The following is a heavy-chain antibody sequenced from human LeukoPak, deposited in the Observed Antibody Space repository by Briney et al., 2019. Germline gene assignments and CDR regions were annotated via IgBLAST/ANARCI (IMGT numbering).Heavy chain of an antibody. CDR2: IYYGGST. CDR3: ARGGTMILNWFDP. Sequence: SETLSLTCTVSGGSISSYYWNWIRQPPGKGLEWIGYIYYGGSTNYNPSLKSRVTISVDTSKNQFSLRLSSMTAADTAVYYCARGGTMILNWFDPWGQGTLVTVSS. CDR1: GGSISSYY. V-gene: IGHV4-59*01. D-gene: IGHD3-22*01. J-gene: IGHJ5*02.